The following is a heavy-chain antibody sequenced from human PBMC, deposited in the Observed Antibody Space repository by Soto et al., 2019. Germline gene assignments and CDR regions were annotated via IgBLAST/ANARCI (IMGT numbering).Heavy chain of an antibody. CDR3: ARDTGLWFGELLG. D-gene: IGHD3-10*01. CDR1: GFTFSSYS. V-gene: IGHV3-48*01. CDR2: ISSSSSTI. Sequence: GGSLRLSCAASGFTFSSYSMNWVRQAPGKGLEWVSYISSSSSTIYYADSVKGRFTISRDNAKNSLYLQMNSLRAEDTAVYYCARDTGLWFGELLGWGQGTLVTVSS. J-gene: IGHJ4*02.